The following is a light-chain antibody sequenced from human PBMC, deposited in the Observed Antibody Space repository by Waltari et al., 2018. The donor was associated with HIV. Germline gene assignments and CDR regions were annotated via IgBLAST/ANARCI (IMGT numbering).Light chain of an antibody. V-gene: IGLV1-44*01. CDR3: AAWDDSLNGYV. J-gene: IGLJ1*01. Sequence: QSVLTQPPSASGTPGQRVTISCSGSSSNIGSNTVKWYQQLPGTAPKLLIYSNKHRPSGVPDRFSGSKSVTSASLAISGLQSEDEADYYCAAWDDSLNGYVFGTGSTVTVL. CDR2: SNK. CDR1: SSNIGSNT.